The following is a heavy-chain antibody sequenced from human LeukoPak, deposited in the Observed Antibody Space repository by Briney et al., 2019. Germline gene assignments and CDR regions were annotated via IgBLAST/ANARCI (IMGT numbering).Heavy chain of an antibody. Sequence: GGSLRLSCAASGFTFSDYYMSWIRQAPGKGLEWVSYISSSSSYTNYADSVKGRFTISRDNAKNSLYLQMNSLRAEDTAVYYCARVVYDSSGYYRYYFDYWGQGTLVSVSS. V-gene: IGHV3-11*05. CDR1: GFTFSDYY. CDR2: ISSSSSYT. J-gene: IGHJ4*02. CDR3: ARVVYDSSGYYRYYFDY. D-gene: IGHD3-22*01.